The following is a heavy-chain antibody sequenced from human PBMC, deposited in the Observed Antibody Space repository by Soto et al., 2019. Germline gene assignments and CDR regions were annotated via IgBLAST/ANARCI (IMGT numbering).Heavy chain of an antibody. Sequence: GGSLRLSCTASGFTFGDYAMSWFRQAPGKGLEWVGFIRSKAYGGTTEYAASVKGRFTISRDDSKSIAYLQMNSLKTEDTAVYYCTRDFFGHVNYYGMDVWGQGTTVTVSS. J-gene: IGHJ6*02. D-gene: IGHD3-10*01. V-gene: IGHV3-49*03. CDR1: GFTFGDYA. CDR3: TRDFFGHVNYYGMDV. CDR2: IRSKAYGGTT.